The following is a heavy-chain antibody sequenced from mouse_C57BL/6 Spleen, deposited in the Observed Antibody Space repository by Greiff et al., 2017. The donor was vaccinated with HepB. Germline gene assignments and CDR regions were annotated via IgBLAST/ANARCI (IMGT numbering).Heavy chain of an antibody. Sequence: EVQGVESGGDLVKPGGSLKLSCAASGFTFSSYGMSWVRQTPVKRLEWVATISSGGSYTYYPDSVKGRFTISRDNAKNTLYLQMSSLKSEDTAMYYCARHDMGPWYFDVWGTGTTVTVSS. CDR3: ARHDMGPWYFDV. D-gene: IGHD4-1*01. CDR1: GFTFSSYG. J-gene: IGHJ1*03. CDR2: ISSGGSYT. V-gene: IGHV5-6*01.